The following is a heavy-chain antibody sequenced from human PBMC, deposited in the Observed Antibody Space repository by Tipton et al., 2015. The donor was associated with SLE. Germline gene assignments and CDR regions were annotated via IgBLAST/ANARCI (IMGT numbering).Heavy chain of an antibody. J-gene: IGHJ3*02. CDR2: IYTSGST. Sequence: TLSLTCTVSGGSISSGSYYSSWIRQPAGKGLEWIGHIYTSGSTNYNPSLKSRVTISVDTSKNHFSLKLSSVTAADTAVYYCRGAFDIWGQGTMVTVSS. V-gene: IGHV4-61*09. CDR1: GGSISSGSYY. CDR3: RGAFDI.